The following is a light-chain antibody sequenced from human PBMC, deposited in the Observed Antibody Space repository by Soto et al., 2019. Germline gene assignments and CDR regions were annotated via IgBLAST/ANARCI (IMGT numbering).Light chain of an antibody. V-gene: IGLV1-40*01. CDR2: DNN. CDR3: QSYDTSLNYV. J-gene: IGLJ1*01. CDR1: SSNIGAGYD. Sequence: QSVLTQPPSVSGAPGQRVTISCTGSSSNIGAGYDIYWYQQLPGTAPKLLIYDNNNRPSGVPDRFSGSNSGTSASLAITGLRAEDEADYYCQSYDTSLNYVFGTGTKVTVL.